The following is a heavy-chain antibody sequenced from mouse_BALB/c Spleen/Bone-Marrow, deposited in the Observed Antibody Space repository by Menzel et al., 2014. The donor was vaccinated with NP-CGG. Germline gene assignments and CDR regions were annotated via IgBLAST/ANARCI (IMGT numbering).Heavy chain of an antibody. CDR3: GRGGVYYAMDY. Sequence: VQLKQSGPELVKPGASVKISCKASGYSFTGYFMNWVEQSHGKSLEWIGRINPYNGDTFYNQKFKGKATLTVDKSSSTAHMELLSLTSEDSAVYYCGRGGVYYAMDYWGQGTSVTVSS. D-gene: IGHD1-1*02. J-gene: IGHJ4*01. V-gene: IGHV1-37*01. CDR2: INPYNGDT. CDR1: GYSFTGYF.